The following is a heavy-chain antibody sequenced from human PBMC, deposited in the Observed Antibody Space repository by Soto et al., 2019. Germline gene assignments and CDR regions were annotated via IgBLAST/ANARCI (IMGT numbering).Heavy chain of an antibody. V-gene: IGHV1-3*01. D-gene: IGHD2-21*02. J-gene: IGHJ4*02. CDR1: GYTFTSYG. CDR3: ARSIVVVTALDY. CDR2: INAGSGNT. Sequence: ASVKVSCKASGYTFTSYGISWVRQAPGQRLEWMGWINAGSGNTKYSQKFQGRVTITRDTSASTAYMELSSLRSEDTAVYYCARSIVVVTALDYWGQGTLVTVSS.